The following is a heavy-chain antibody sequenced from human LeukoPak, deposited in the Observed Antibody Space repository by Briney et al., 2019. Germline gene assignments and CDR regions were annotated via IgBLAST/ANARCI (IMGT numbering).Heavy chain of an antibody. CDR2: ISAYNGNT. V-gene: IGHV1-18*01. CDR1: GYTFTSYG. J-gene: IGHJ5*02. Sequence: GASVKVSCKASGYTFTSYGISWVRQAPGQGLEWMGWISAYNGNTNYAQKLQGRVTMTTDTSTSTAYMELRSLRSDDTAVYYCARRDGDYDEINWFDPWGQGTLVTVSS. CDR3: ARRDGDYDEINWFDP. D-gene: IGHD4-17*01.